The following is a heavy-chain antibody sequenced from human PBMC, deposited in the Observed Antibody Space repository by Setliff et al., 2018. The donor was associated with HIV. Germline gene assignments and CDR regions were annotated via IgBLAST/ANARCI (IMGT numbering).Heavy chain of an antibody. D-gene: IGHD3-10*01. CDR3: ARGLEYYTSGTYSYYFDY. Sequence: PSETLSLTCTVSGASVTSHYWTWIRQPAGKGMEWIGRIYTTGSINYNPSLKSRVTMSIDTSKNHFSLNLTSVTAADTAVYYCARGLEYYTSGTYSYYFDYWGQGILVT. CDR1: GASVTSHY. CDR2: IYTTGSI. V-gene: IGHV4-4*07. J-gene: IGHJ4*02.